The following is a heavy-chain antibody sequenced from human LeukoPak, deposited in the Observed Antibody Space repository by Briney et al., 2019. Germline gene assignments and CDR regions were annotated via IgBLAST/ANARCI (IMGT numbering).Heavy chain of an antibody. V-gene: IGHV3-21*01. J-gene: IGHJ4*02. D-gene: IGHD2-2*01. Sequence: GGSLRLSCAASGFTFSSYSMNWVRQAPGKGLEWVSSISSSSSYIYYADSVKGRFTISRDNAKNSLYLQMNSLRAGDTAVYYCARDRRYCSSTSCPFDYWGQGTLVTVSS. CDR2: ISSSSSYI. CDR1: GFTFSSYS. CDR3: ARDRRYCSSTSCPFDY.